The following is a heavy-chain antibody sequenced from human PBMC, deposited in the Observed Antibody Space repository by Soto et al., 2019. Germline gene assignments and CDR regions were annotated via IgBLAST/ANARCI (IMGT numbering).Heavy chain of an antibody. CDR2: IHYSGST. CDR1: GGSISNGGYY. J-gene: IGHJ4*01. CDR3: ARVRGSGNYAAYYFDS. Sequence: TVSGGSISNGGYYWNWVRQHPGKGLEWIGYIHYSGSTWYNPSLESRVTISVDTSKDQFSLKLRSVTAADTAVYYCARVRGSGNYAAYYFDSWGQGTLVTVSS. D-gene: IGHD3-10*01. V-gene: IGHV4-31*03.